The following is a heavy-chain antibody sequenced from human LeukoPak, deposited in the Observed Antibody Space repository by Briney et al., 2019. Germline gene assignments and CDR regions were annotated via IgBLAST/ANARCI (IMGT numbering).Heavy chain of an antibody. Sequence: SETLSLTCTVSGGSVSSNSYYWGWIRQPPGKGLEWIGSIYFSGSPYYTPSLKSRVTMSVDTSKNQLSLKVSSVTAADTAVYYCARWRTAKTAFDYWGQGTLVTVSS. CDR1: GGSVSSNSYY. CDR2: IYFSGSP. D-gene: IGHD2-21*02. V-gene: IGHV4-39*01. J-gene: IGHJ4*02. CDR3: ARWRTAKTAFDY.